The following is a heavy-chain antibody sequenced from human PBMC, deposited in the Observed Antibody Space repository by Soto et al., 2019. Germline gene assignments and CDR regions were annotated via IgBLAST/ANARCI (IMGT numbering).Heavy chain of an antibody. CDR1: GYTFTSYG. J-gene: IGHJ6*02. D-gene: IGHD6-13*01. Sequence: VASVKVSCKASGYTFTSYGISWVRQAPGQGLEWMGWISAYNGNTNYAQKLQGRVTMTTDTSTSTAYMELRSLRSDDTAVYYCASDKGPTSSSWPYYYYGMDVWGQGTTVTVSS. CDR3: ASDKGPTSSSWPYYYYGMDV. V-gene: IGHV1-18*04. CDR2: ISAYNGNT.